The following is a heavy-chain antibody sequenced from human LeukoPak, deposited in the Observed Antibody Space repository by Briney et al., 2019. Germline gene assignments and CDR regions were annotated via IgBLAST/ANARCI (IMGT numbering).Heavy chain of an antibody. J-gene: IGHJ6*03. Sequence: SETLSLTCTVSGGSISSYYWSWIRQPPGKGLEWIGYIYTSGSTNYNPSLESRVTISVDTSKNQFSLKLSSVTAADTAVYYCARAAMVSNYYYYYYMDVWGKGTTVTVSS. CDR1: GGSISSYY. CDR2: IYTSGST. CDR3: ARAAMVSNYYYYYYMDV. V-gene: IGHV4-4*09. D-gene: IGHD4/OR15-4a*01.